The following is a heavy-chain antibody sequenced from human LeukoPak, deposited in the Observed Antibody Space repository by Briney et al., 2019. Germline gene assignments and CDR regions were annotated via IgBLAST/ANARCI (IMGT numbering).Heavy chain of an antibody. CDR3: AKAPSFGDDYFDY. V-gene: IGHV3-30*02. D-gene: IGHD3-10*01. Sequence: PGGSLRLSCAASGFTFSDFGMHWVRQAPDKGLEWLALIWDDGSKEKYADSVKGRFTISRDNSKNTLYLQMNSLRAEDTAVYYCAKAPSFGDDYFDYWGQGTLVTVSS. J-gene: IGHJ4*02. CDR2: IWDDGSKE. CDR1: GFTFSDFG.